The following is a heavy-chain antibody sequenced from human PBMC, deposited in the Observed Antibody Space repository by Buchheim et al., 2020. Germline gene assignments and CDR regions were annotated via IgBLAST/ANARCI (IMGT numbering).Heavy chain of an antibody. CDR2: IWYDGSNK. CDR3: AKSRATSPYYFDY. Sequence: QVQLVESGGGVVQPGRSLRLSCAASGFTFSSYGMHWVRQAPGKGLEWVAVIWYDGSNKYYADSVKGRFTISRDNSKNTLYLQMNSLRAEDTALYYCAKSRATSPYYFDYWGQGTL. V-gene: IGHV3-33*06. D-gene: IGHD1-26*01. CDR1: GFTFSSYG. J-gene: IGHJ4*02.